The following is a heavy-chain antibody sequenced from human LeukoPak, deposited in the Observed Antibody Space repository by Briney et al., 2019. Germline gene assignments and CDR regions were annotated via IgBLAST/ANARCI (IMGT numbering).Heavy chain of an antibody. D-gene: IGHD2-21*02. V-gene: IGHV1-2*02. Sequence: ASVKVSCKASGYTFTGYYMHWVRQAPGQGLEWMGWINPNSGGTNYAQKFQGRVTMTRDTSISTAYMELSRLRSDDTAVYYCAGDRLRKEAVSWFDPWGQGTLVTVSS. CDR2: INPNSGGT. J-gene: IGHJ5*02. CDR1: GYTFTGYY. CDR3: AGDRLRKEAVSWFDP.